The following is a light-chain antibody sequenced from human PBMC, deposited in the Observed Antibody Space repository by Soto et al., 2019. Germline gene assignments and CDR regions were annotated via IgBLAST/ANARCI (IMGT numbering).Light chain of an antibody. CDR2: GAS. J-gene: IGKJ5*01. V-gene: IGKV3-20*01. Sequence: EILLTQSPDTLSLAPGERGTLSCRVSQSVSSSYLAWYQQKPGQAPRLLIYGASSRATGIPARFSGSGSGTDFTLTISRLEPEDFAVYYCQQYGSSPPITFGQGTRREIK. CDR1: QSVSSSY. CDR3: QQYGSSPPIT.